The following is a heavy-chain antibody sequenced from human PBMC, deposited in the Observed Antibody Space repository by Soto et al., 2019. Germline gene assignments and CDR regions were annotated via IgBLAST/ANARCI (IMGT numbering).Heavy chain of an antibody. CDR1: GFTFSSYG. V-gene: IGHV3-33*06. Sequence: GGSLRLSCAASGFTFSSYGMHWVRQAPGKGLEWVAVIWYDGSNKYYADSVRGRFTISRDNSKNTLHLQMNSLRVEDTAVYYCVKDTSSSPYYMDVWGKGTTVTVSS. CDR2: IWYDGSNK. D-gene: IGHD2-2*01. CDR3: VKDTSSSPYYMDV. J-gene: IGHJ6*03.